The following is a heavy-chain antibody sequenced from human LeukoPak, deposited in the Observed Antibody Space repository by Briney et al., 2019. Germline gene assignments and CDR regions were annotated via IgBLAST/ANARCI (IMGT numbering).Heavy chain of an antibody. V-gene: IGHV4-39*01. CDR2: IYYSGST. J-gene: IGHJ4*02. CDR1: GGSISSSSYY. CDR3: ARERITMVRGVIRPWYFDY. Sequence: SETLSLTCTVSGGSISSSSYYWGWIRQPPGKGLEWIGSIYYSGSTYYNPSLKSRVTISVDTSKNQFPLKLSSVAAADTAVYYCARERITMVRGVIRPWYFDYWGQGTLVTVSS. D-gene: IGHD3-10*01.